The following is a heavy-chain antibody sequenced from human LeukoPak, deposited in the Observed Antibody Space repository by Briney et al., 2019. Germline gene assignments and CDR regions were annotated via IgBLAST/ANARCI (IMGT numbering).Heavy chain of an antibody. CDR2: IYYSGST. D-gene: IGHD3-9*01. V-gene: IGHV4-59*01. J-gene: IGHJ4*02. Sequence: SETLSLTCTVSGVSISSYYWSWIRQPPGKGLEWIGYIYYSGSTNYNPSLKSRVTISVDTSKNQFSLKLSSVTAADTAVYYCARGLRDWELDYWGQGTLVTVSS. CDR1: GVSISSYY. CDR3: ARGLRDWELDY.